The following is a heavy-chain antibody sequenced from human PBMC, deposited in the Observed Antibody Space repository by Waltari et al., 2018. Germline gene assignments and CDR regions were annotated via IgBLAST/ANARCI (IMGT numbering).Heavy chain of an antibody. J-gene: IGHJ5*02. D-gene: IGHD6-6*01. CDR3: AREPVDVQGIAARRWFDP. CDR2: IYYSGST. V-gene: IGHV4-59*11. CDR1: GGSISSHY. Sequence: QVQLQESGPGLVKPSETLSLTCTVSGGSISSHYWSWIRQPPGKGLEWIGYIYYSGSTNYIPSLQSRVTISVDTSKNQFSLKLSSVTAADTAVYYCAREPVDVQGIAARRWFDPWGQGTLVTVSS.